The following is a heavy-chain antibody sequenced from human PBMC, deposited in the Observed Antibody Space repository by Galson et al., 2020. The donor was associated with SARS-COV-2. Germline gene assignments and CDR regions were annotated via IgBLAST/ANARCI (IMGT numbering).Heavy chain of an antibody. CDR3: ARDARGITIFGVVIWYYFDY. Sequence: SQTLSLTCTVSGGSISSSSYYWGWIRQPPGKGLEWIGSIYYSGSTYYNPSLKSRVTISVDTSKNQFSLKLSSVTAADTAVYYCARDARGITIFGVVIWYYFDYWGQGTLVTVSS. J-gene: IGHJ4*02. D-gene: IGHD3-3*01. V-gene: IGHV4-39*07. CDR1: GGSISSSSYY. CDR2: IYYSGST.